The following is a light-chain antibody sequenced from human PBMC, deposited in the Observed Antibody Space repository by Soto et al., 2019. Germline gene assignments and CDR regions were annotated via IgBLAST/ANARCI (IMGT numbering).Light chain of an antibody. J-gene: IGKJ1*01. Sequence: IVMTQFPDSLAVLLGEMATINCKYSQPVLCSSNNNHTLVWYQQKPGQPPKLLIYWAYTRESGVPDRFSGSGSGTDFTLTISSLQAEDVAVYYCQQYYTTPRTFGQGTKVEIK. CDR2: WAY. CDR1: QPVLCSSNNNHT. V-gene: IGKV4-1*01. CDR3: QQYYTTPRT.